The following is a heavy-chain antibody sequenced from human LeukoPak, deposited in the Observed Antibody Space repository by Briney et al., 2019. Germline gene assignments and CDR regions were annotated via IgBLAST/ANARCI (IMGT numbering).Heavy chain of an antibody. Sequence: SETLSLTCTVSGGSISSYYWSWIRQPPGKGLEWIGYIYYSGSNNYNPSLKSRVTISVDTSKNQFSLKLSSVTAADTAVYYCARGNSYGSDYWGQGTLVTVSS. D-gene: IGHD5-18*01. J-gene: IGHJ4*02. CDR1: GGSISSYY. V-gene: IGHV4-59*01. CDR3: ARGNSYGSDY. CDR2: IYYSGSN.